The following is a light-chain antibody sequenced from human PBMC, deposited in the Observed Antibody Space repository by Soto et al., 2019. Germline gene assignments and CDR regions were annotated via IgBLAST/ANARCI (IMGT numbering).Light chain of an antibody. CDR2: GAS. CDR3: QPYGSSSS. CDR1: QSVSSY. V-gene: IGKV3-20*01. Sequence: THAPTTLSTTTIDIATLSFRASQSVSSYLAWYQQKPGQAPRLLIYGASSRPTGIPDRFSGSGSGTDFTLTISRLEPEDFAVYYCQPYGSSSSFGQGTRLEIK. J-gene: IGKJ5*01.